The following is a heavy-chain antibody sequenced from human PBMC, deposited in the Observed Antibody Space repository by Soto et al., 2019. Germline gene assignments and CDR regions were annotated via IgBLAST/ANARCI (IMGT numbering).Heavy chain of an antibody. D-gene: IGHD3-10*01. CDR2: INHSGST. J-gene: IGHJ4*02. CDR3: ARGRGGLLSGY. Sequence: PSETLSLTCAVYGGSFSGYYWSWIRQPPGKGLEWIGEINHSGSTNYNPSLKSRVTISVDTSKNQFSLKLSSVTAADTAVYYCARGRGGLLSGYWGQGTLVTVSS. V-gene: IGHV4-34*01. CDR1: GGSFSGYY.